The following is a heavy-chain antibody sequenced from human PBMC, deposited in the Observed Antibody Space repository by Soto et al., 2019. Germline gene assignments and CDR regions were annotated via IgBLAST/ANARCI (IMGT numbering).Heavy chain of an antibody. D-gene: IGHD6-19*01. CDR3: ARDLIAVAGPYDY. V-gene: IGHV6-1*01. Sequence: SQTLSLTSAISGDSVSSNSAAWNWIRQSPSRGLEWLGRTYYRTKWYNDYAVSVKSRITINPDTSKNQFSLQLNSVTPADTAVYYCARDLIAVAGPYDYWGQGTLVTVSS. CDR2: TYYRTKWYN. CDR1: GDSVSSNSAA. J-gene: IGHJ4*02.